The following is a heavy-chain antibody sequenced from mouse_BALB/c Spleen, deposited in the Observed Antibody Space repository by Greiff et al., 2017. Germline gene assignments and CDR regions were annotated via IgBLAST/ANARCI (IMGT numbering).Heavy chain of an antibody. CDR3: TRDEDYYGSSSFAY. D-gene: IGHD1-1*01. V-gene: IGHV5-6-4*01. Sequence: EVQRVESGGGLVKPGGSLKLSCAASGFTFSSYTMSWVRQTPEKRLEWVATISSGGSYTYYPDSVKGRFTISRDNAKNTLYLQMSSLKSEDTAMYYCTRDEDYYGSSSFAYWGQGTLVTVSA. CDR2: ISSGGSYT. J-gene: IGHJ3*01. CDR1: GFTFSSYT.